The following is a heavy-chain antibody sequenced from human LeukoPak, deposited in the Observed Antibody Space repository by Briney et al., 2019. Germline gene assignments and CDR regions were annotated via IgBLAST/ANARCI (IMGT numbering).Heavy chain of an antibody. CDR1: GGSISSYY. CDR2: IYYSGST. V-gene: IGHV4-59*01. CDR3: ARRAPGYYYYYYMDV. Sequence: SETLSRTCTVSGGSISSYYWSWIRQPPGKGLEWIGYIYYSGSTNYNPSLKSRVTISVDTSKNQFSLKLSSVTAADTAVYYCARRAPGYYYYYYMDVWGKGTTVTASS. J-gene: IGHJ6*03.